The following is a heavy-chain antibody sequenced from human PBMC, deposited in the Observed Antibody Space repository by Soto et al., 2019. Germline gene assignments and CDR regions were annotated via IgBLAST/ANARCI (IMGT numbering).Heavy chain of an antibody. CDR2: INYSART. CDR3: ARGASGVLKSEY. D-gene: IGHD3-10*01. Sequence: SETLSLTCTVHGGSFSDYHWTWIRQAPGKGLEWIGDINYSARTTYNPSLKTRVTISIDTSGRLFSLNLTSVTAADTALYYCARGASGVLKSEYWGKGALVHVSP. V-gene: IGHV4-34*01. CDR1: GGSFSDYH. J-gene: IGHJ4*02.